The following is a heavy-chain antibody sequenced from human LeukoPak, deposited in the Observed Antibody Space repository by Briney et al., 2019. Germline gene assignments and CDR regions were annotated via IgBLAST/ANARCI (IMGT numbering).Heavy chain of an antibody. CDR3: ARGPLDPDYYGMDV. CDR1: GFTVSSNY. Sequence: GGSLRLSCAASGFTVSSNYMSWVRQAPGKGLEWVSVIYSGGSTYYADSVKGRFTISRDNSKNTLYLQMNSLRAEDTAVYYCARGPLDPDYYGMDVWGQGTRSPSP. J-gene: IGHJ6*02. V-gene: IGHV3-53*01. CDR2: IYSGGST.